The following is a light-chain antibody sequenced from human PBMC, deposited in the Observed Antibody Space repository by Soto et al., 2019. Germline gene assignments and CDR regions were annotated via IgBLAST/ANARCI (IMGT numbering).Light chain of an antibody. Sequence: DIQMTQSPSTRSASEGDRVTISCRASQSVSIWLAWYQQKPGRAPKILIYKSSILESGVPSLFSGSGAGTDFTLTISSLQPEDFATSYCQQSYSTLWTFGQGTKVDIK. CDR2: KSS. V-gene: IGKV1-5*03. CDR1: QSVSIW. J-gene: IGKJ1*01. CDR3: QQSYSTLWT.